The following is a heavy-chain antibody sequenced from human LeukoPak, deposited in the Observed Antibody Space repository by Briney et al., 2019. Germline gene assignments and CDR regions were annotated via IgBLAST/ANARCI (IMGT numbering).Heavy chain of an antibody. CDR3: ARTRDYYDGSGYRVFDY. D-gene: IGHD3-22*01. V-gene: IGHV1-69*13. J-gene: IGHJ4*02. CDR2: IIPIFGTA. Sequence: ASVKVSCKASGGTFSSYAISWVRQAPGQGLEWMGGIIPIFGTANYAQKFQGRVTITADESTSTAYMELSSLRSEDTAVYYCARTRDYYDGSGYRVFDYWGQGTLVTVSS. CDR1: GGTFSSYA.